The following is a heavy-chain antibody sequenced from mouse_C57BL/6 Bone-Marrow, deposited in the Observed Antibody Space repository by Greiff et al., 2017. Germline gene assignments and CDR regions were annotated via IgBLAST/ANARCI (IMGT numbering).Heavy chain of an antibody. D-gene: IGHD1-1*01. CDR1: GYAFSSSW. J-gene: IGHJ3*01. V-gene: IGHV1-82*01. Sequence: VMLVESGPELVKPGASVKISCKASGYAFSSSWMNWVKQRPGKGLEWIGRLYPGDGDTNYNGKFKGKATLTADKSSSTAYMQLSSLTSEDSAVYFCASYGRAWFAYWGQGTLVTVSA. CDR2: LYPGDGDT. CDR3: ASYGRAWFAY.